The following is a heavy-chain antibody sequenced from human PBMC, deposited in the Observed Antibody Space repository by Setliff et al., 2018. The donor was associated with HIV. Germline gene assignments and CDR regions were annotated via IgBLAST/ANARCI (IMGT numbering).Heavy chain of an antibody. Sequence: PSETLSLTCTVSGDSISSFYWSWVRQAPGKGLEWVSSISSSSNYIYYADSLKGRFTISRDDAKNSLYPQMNSLRAEDTAIYYCVRAPPRLNYWGQGTVVTVS. CDR2: ISSSSNYI. CDR1: GDSISSFY. CDR3: VRAPPRLNY. J-gene: IGHJ4*02. V-gene: IGHV3-21*01. D-gene: IGHD3-22*01.